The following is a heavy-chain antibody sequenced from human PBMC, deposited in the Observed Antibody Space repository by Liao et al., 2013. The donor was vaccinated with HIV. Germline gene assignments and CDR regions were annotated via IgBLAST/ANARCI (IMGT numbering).Heavy chain of an antibody. CDR3: ARRSHWGSDTFDV. CDR1: GGSISSGSYY. Sequence: QLQLRESGPGLVKPSQTLSLTCTVFGGSISSGSYYWSWIRQPAGKGLEWIGRIYTSGSTAYNPSLRSRVTISVDTSNNRFSLTLRSVTAADTAIYFCARRSHWGSDTFDVWGQGTVVTVS. V-gene: IGHV4-61*02. CDR2: IYTSGST. J-gene: IGHJ3*01. D-gene: IGHD7-27*01.